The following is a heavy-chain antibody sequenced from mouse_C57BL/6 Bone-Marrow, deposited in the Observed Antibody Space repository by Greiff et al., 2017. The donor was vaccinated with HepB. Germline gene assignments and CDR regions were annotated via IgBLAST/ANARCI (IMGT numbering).Heavy chain of an antibody. V-gene: IGHV5-4*01. CDR1: GFTFSSYA. D-gene: IGHD1-1*01. Sequence: DVMLVESGGGLVKPGGSLKLSCAASGFTFSSYAMSWVRQTPEKRLEWVATISDGGSYTYYPDNVKGRFTISRDNAKNNLYLQMSHLKSEDTAMYYCARDRDYYGSSFYWYFDVWGTGTTVTVSS. J-gene: IGHJ1*03. CDR2: ISDGGSYT. CDR3: ARDRDYYGSSFYWYFDV.